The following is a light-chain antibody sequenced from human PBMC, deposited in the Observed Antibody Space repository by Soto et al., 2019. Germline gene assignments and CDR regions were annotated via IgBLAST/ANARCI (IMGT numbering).Light chain of an antibody. J-gene: IGKJ2*01. Sequence: EIVLTQSPGTLSLSPGERATLSCRASQSVSSSYLAWYQQKPGQAPRLLIYGASSRATGIPDRFSGSGSGTDFTLTSSRLEPEDFAVYYCQQYGSSPMYTFGQVTKLEIK. CDR1: QSVSSSY. CDR2: GAS. CDR3: QQYGSSPMYT. V-gene: IGKV3-20*01.